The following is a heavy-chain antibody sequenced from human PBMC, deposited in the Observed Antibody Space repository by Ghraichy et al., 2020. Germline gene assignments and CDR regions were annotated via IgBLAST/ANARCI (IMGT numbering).Heavy chain of an antibody. CDR1: GYTLTDLS. D-gene: IGHD2-15*01. Sequence: ASVKVSCKVSGYTLTDLSMHWVRQAPGKGFEWMGGFDPEDGETIYAQKFQGRVTMTEDTSKDTAYMELSSLRSEDTAVYYCATLGGRVVAAMDAFDIWGQGTMVVVSS. J-gene: IGHJ3*02. V-gene: IGHV1-24*01. CDR2: FDPEDGET. CDR3: ATLGGRVVAAMDAFDI.